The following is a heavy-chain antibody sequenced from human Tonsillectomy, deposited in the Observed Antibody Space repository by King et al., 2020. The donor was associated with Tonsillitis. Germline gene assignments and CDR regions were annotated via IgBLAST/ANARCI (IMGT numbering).Heavy chain of an antibody. CDR2: IVPLFGAA. CDR1: GGTFSSYA. Sequence: VQLVESGAEVKKPGSSVKVSCKASGGTFSSYAISWVRQAPGQGLEWMGGIVPLFGAANYAQKFQGRVTITADESTSTAFLELSSLRSEDTAGYYCARATFIAAYSYTMDVWGQGTTVTVSS. D-gene: IGHD6-6*01. V-gene: IGHV1-69*01. CDR3: ARATFIAAYSYTMDV. J-gene: IGHJ6*02.